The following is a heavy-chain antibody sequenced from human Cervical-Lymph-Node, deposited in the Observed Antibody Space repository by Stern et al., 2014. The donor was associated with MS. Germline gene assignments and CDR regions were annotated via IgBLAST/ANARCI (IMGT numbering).Heavy chain of an antibody. J-gene: IGHJ4*02. D-gene: IGHD6-19*01. CDR3: ARDTLAGLD. Sequence: AHLVESWGGVVQPGRSLRLSCAASGFAFISYGMHLVRQAPVKGLEWVAFIWSDGSNIYYADSVRGRFTISRDNSKNTLFLQMNSLRAEDTALYYCARDTLAGLDWGQGTLVTVSS. CDR2: IWSDGSNI. V-gene: IGHV3-33*01. CDR1: GFAFISYG.